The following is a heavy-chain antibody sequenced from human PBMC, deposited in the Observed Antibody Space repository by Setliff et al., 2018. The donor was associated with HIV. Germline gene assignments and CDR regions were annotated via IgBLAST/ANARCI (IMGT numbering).Heavy chain of an antibody. V-gene: IGHV4-59*11. J-gene: IGHJ6*02. CDR1: GGSISSHY. CDR3: ARGHCSGTNCYGVNYYGMDV. Sequence: PSETLSLTCTVSGGSISSHYWSWIRQAPGKGLEWIGEIYHSEYTNYNPSLKSRVSMSVDKSKNQFSVKLTSVTAADTAVYYCARGHCSGTNCYGVNYYGMDVWGQGTTVTVSS. D-gene: IGHD2-2*01. CDR2: IYHSEYT.